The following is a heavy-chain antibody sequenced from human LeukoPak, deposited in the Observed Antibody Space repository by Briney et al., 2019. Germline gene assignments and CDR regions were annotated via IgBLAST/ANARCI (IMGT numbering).Heavy chain of an antibody. CDR2: ISAYNGNT. Sequence: ASVEVSCKASGYTFTSYGISWVRQAPGQGLEWMGWISAYNGNTNYAQKLQGRVTMTTDTSTNTAYMELRSLRSDDTAVYYCARWGRSGSYMDYWGQGTLVTVSS. V-gene: IGHV1-18*01. J-gene: IGHJ4*02. CDR1: GYTFTSYG. D-gene: IGHD1-26*01. CDR3: ARWGRSGSYMDY.